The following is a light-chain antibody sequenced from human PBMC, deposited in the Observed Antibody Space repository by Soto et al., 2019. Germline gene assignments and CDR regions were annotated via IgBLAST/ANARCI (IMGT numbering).Light chain of an antibody. V-gene: IGKV3D-11*01. Sequence: IVLTQSPATLSLSRGQRATLSCRASQGIDSDLAWYQQKPGQPPRLLIFDASNRATGIPARFSGSGSGTDFTLTIASIEPEDFAVYYCQQRGNWPLTFGGGTKVEIK. J-gene: IGKJ4*01. CDR2: DAS. CDR1: QGIDSD. CDR3: QQRGNWPLT.